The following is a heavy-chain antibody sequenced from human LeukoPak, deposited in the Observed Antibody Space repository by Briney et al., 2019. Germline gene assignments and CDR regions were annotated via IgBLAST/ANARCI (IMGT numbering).Heavy chain of an antibody. CDR3: ARDLVTWGRPEFGVNDY. V-gene: IGHV1-2*03. CDR2: INPNSGGT. D-gene: IGHD3-10*01. Sequence: LGASVKVSCKISGYTFTVYNMHWVRQAPGQGLEWMGWINPNSGGTNYAQKFQGRVTMTRDTSISTAYMELSRLRSDDTAVYYCARDLVTWGRPEFGVNDYWGQGTLVTVSS. J-gene: IGHJ4*02. CDR1: GYTFTVYN.